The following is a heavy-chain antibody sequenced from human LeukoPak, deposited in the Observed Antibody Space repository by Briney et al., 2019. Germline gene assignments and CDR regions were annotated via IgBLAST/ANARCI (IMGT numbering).Heavy chain of an antibody. CDR2: INHSGST. CDR1: GGSFSGYY. Sequence: SETLSLTCAVYGGSFSGYYWTWIRQPPGKGLEWIGEINHSGSTNYNPSLKSRVTISVDRSKNQFSLKLSSVTAADTAVYYCAREGGLRYFDWLFDYFDYWGQGTLVTVSS. D-gene: IGHD3-9*01. V-gene: IGHV4-34*01. CDR3: AREGGLRYFDWLFDYFDY. J-gene: IGHJ4*02.